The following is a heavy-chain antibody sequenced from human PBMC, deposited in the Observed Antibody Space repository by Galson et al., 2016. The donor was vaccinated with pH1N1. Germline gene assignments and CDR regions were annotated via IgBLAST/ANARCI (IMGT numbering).Heavy chain of an antibody. Sequence: QSGAEVKKPGESLKISCKGSGYSFTSYWIGWVRQMPGKGLEWMGIIYPGDSDTRYSPSFQGQVTISADKSTSTAYLQWSSLKASDTASYYCARYAVTYYDDSSGYPDWYFDLWGRGTLVTVSS. CDR2: IYPGDSDT. D-gene: IGHD3-22*01. CDR1: GYSFTSYW. J-gene: IGHJ2*01. V-gene: IGHV5-51*03. CDR3: ARYAVTYYDDSSGYPDWYFDL.